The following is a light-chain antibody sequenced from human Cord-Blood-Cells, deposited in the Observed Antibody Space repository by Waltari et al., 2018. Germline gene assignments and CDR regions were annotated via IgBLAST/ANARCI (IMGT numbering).Light chain of an antibody. CDR2: DAS. J-gene: IGKJ4*01. Sequence: AIQLTQSPSSLSASVGDRVPITCRASQGISSALASYQQKPGKAPKLLIYDASSLESGVPSRFSGSGSGTDFTLTISSLQPEDFATYYCQQFNSYPLTFGGGTKVEIK. CDR3: QQFNSYPLT. CDR1: QGISSA. V-gene: IGKV1-13*02.